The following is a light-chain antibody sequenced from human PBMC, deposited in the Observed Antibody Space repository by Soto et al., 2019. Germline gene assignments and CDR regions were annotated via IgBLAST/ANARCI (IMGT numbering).Light chain of an antibody. CDR1: QSVSSNY. Sequence: EIVLTQSPGTLSLSPGEGATLSCRASQSVSSNYLAWYQQKPGQPPRLLIFGASSRATGIPDRFSGSGSGTDFTLTISRLEPEDFVMYYCQQYSSSPRTFGQGTKVEIK. J-gene: IGKJ1*01. V-gene: IGKV3-20*01. CDR2: GAS. CDR3: QQYSSSPRT.